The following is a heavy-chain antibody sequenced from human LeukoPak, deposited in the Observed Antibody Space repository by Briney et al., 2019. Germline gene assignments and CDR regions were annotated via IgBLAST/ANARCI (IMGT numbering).Heavy chain of an antibody. CDR2: IYYSGST. V-gene: IGHV4-31*11. Sequence: PSETLSLTCAVSGGSISSGGYYWSWIRQHPGKGLEWIGYIYYSGSTYYNPSLKSRVTISVDTSKNQFSLKLSSVTAADTAVYYCARGVTIFGVAYAFDYWGQGTLVTVSS. J-gene: IGHJ4*02. CDR1: GGSISSGGYY. CDR3: ARGVTIFGVAYAFDY. D-gene: IGHD3-3*01.